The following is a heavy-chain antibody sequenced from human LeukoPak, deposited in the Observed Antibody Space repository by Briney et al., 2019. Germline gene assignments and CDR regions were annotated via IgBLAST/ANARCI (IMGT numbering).Heavy chain of an antibody. CDR1: GGSFSGYY. CDR3: ARATLDYGDFLYYYYYYYMDV. D-gene: IGHD4-17*01. V-gene: IGHV4-34*01. J-gene: IGHJ6*03. CDR2: INHSGST. Sequence: SETLSLTCAVYGGSFSGYYGSWIRQPPGKGLEWIGEINHSGSTNYNPSLKSRVTISVDTSKNQFSLKLSSVTAADTAVYYCARATLDYGDFLYYYYYYYMDVWGKGTTVTVSS.